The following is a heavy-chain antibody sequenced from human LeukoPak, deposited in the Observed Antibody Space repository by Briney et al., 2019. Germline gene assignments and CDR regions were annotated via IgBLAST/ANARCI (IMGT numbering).Heavy chain of an antibody. CDR2: ISGSGGST. Sequence: GGSLRLSCAASRFTFSSYAMSWVRQAPGKGLEWVSGISGSGGSTYYADSVKGRFTISRDNSKNTLYLQMNSLRAEDSAVYYCAKDRNSGYDYYYGMDVWGQGTTVTVSS. CDR3: AKDRNSGYDYYYGMDV. D-gene: IGHD2/OR15-2a*01. V-gene: IGHV3-23*01. CDR1: RFTFSSYA. J-gene: IGHJ6*02.